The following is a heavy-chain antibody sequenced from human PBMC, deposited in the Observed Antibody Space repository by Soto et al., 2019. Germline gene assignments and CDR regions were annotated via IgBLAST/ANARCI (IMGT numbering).Heavy chain of an antibody. CDR3: TRAVTTEDYFDY. Sequence: SSETLSLTCTVPGGSVSSDSYYWSWIRQPPGKGLEWIGYIFYSGSANYNPSLKSRVTISVDTSKNQFSLRLSSVTAADTAVYYCTRAVTTEDYFDYSGPGPLVTVSS. CDR2: IFYSGSA. D-gene: IGHD4-17*01. CDR1: GGSVSSDSYY. V-gene: IGHV4-61*01. J-gene: IGHJ4*02.